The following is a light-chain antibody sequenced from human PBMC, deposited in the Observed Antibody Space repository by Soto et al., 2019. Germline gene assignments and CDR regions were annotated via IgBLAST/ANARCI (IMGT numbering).Light chain of an antibody. CDR1: ENANGH. Sequence: IQMTQSPNTLSASVGDRVSVTCRASENANGHLAWYQQKPGRAPKLLIYEASILESGVPSRFSGSGYWREFTLTINCLLPDDFVTYYCQQYYDVPSFGQGTKVYI. V-gene: IGKV1-5*03. J-gene: IGKJ1*01. CDR3: QQYYDVPS. CDR2: EAS.